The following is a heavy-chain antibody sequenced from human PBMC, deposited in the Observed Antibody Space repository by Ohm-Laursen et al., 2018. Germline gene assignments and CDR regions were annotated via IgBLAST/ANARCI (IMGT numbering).Heavy chain of an antibody. CDR2: ISYDGSNK. D-gene: IGHD6-13*01. Sequence: SLRLSCAASGFTFSSYGMHWVRQAPGEGLEWVAVISYDGSNKYYADSVKGRFTISRDNSKNTLYLQMNSLRAEDTAVYYCAKPRYSSSWYFDYWGQGTLVTVSS. CDR1: GFTFSSYG. V-gene: IGHV3-30*18. J-gene: IGHJ4*02. CDR3: AKPRYSSSWYFDY.